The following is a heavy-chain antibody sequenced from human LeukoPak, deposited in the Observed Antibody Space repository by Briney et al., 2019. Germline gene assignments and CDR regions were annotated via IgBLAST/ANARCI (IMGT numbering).Heavy chain of an antibody. V-gene: IGHV4-39*01. CDR1: GDTISSSRHY. CDR2: ILYSGST. D-gene: IGHD3-22*01. Sequence: PSETLSLTCTVSGDTISSSRHYWGWIRQPPGKGLEWIGNILYSGSTNYNPSLKSRVTISVDTSKNQFSLKLSSVTAADTAEYYCVRRVAGSGYRDYWGQGTLVTVSS. CDR3: VRRVAGSGYRDY. J-gene: IGHJ4*02.